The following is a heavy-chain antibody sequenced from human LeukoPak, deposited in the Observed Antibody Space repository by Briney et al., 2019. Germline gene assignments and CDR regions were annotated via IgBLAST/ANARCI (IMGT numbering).Heavy chain of an antibody. CDR2: IYYSGST. Sequence: SQTLSLTCTVSGGSISSYYWSLIRQPPGKGLEWIGYIYYSGSTNYNPSLKSRVTISVDTSKNQFSLKLSSVTAADTAVYYCAGARGYSYGRVYFDYWGQGTLVTVSS. D-gene: IGHD5-18*01. J-gene: IGHJ4*02. V-gene: IGHV4-59*01. CDR1: GGSISSYY. CDR3: AGARGYSYGRVYFDY.